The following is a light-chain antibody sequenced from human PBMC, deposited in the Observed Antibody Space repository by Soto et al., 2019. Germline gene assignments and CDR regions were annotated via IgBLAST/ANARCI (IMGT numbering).Light chain of an antibody. CDR3: NSYAGSNIYV. Sequence: QSALTQPPSASGSPGQSVTISCTETSSNVGGYNFVSWYQHHPGKAPKLIIYEVNKRPSGVPNRFSGSKSGNTASLTVSGLQAVDEADYYCNSYAGSNIYVFGTGTKVTVL. CDR2: EVN. V-gene: IGLV2-8*01. CDR1: SSNVGGYNF. J-gene: IGLJ1*01.